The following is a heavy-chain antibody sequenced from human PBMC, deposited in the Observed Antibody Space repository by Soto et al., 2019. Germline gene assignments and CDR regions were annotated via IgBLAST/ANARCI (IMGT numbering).Heavy chain of an antibody. J-gene: IGHJ4*02. CDR3: AHSPSYDSGGHDY. D-gene: IGHD3-10*01. V-gene: IGHV2-5*02. CDR1: GFSLSSSGEG. CDR2: IWADDK. Sequence: QITLKESGPTLVKPTQTLTLTCTFSGFSLSSSGEGVGWIRQPPGRALEWLGIIWADDKRYRPSLHSRLTITTDTSKNQVVLAITNMDPVDTSTYSFAHSPSYDSGGHDYSGQGTLVTVSS.